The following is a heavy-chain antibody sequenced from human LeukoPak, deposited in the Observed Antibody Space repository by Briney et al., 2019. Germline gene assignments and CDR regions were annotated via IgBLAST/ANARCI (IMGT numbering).Heavy chain of an antibody. CDR1: GYTFSNFA. V-gene: IGHV3-23*01. D-gene: IGHD5-12*01. CDR2: ISSSGYTT. CDR3: AKDQRPDSGYDIDC. J-gene: IGHJ4*02. Sequence: GGSLRLSCEVSGYTFSNFAMSWVRQAPGKGLDWVSAISSSGYTTYYADSVNGRFTISRDNSKNTLYLEMNSLRAEDTAVYYCAKDQRPDSGYDIDCWGQGTLVTVSS.